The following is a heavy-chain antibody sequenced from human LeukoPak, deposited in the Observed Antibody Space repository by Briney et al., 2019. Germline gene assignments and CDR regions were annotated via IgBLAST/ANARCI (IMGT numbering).Heavy chain of an antibody. CDR3: ARSTTPNENEYFEH. Sequence: GASVKVSCKASGYTFTGYYIHWVRQAPGQGLEWMGWINPNSGGTNYIQKFQGRVTMTRDTSISTAYMELSRLGSDDTAVYYCARSTTPNENEYFEHWGQGTTVTVSS. CDR1: GYTFTGYY. CDR2: INPNSGGT. V-gene: IGHV1-2*02. J-gene: IGHJ1*01. D-gene: IGHD2/OR15-2a*01.